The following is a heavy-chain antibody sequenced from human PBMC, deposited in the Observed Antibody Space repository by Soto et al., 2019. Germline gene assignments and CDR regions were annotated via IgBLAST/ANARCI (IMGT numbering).Heavy chain of an antibody. CDR1: GGTFSSYA. CDR2: IIPIFGTE. J-gene: IGHJ2*01. D-gene: IGHD5-18*01. CDR3: ATAVVDTAMGSKWYFDL. V-gene: IGHV1-69*01. Sequence: QVQLVQSGAEVKKPGSSVKVSCKASGGTFSSYAISWLRQAPGQGLEWMGGIIPIFGTENYAQKFQGRVTITADESTSTAYMELSSLRSEDTAVYYCATAVVDTAMGSKWYFDLWGRGTLVTVSS.